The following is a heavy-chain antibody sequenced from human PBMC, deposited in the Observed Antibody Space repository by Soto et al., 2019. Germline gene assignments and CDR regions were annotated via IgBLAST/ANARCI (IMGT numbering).Heavy chain of an antibody. D-gene: IGHD1-20*01. CDR3: ARTITGTPFDY. J-gene: IGHJ4*02. V-gene: IGHV1-46*03. CDR2: INPSGGST. CDR1: GYTFTSYY. Sequence: QVQLVQSGAEVKKPGASVKVSCKASGYTFTSYYMHWVRQAPGQGLEWMGIINPSGGSTSYAQKFQGRVTLTRDTSTSTVYMELSSLRSEDTAVYYCARTITGTPFDYWGQGTLVTVSS.